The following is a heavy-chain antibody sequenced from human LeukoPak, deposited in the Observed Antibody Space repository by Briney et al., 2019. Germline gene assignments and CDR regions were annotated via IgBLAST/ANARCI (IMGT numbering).Heavy chain of an antibody. Sequence: PGGSLRLSCAASGFTFSSYAMSWVRQAPGKGLEWVSAISGSGGSTYYADSVKGRFTISRDNSKNTLYLQMNSLRAEDTAVYYCAKDRGIYSSGWYGRPVYPGGTWFDPWGQGTLVTVSS. CDR1: GFTFSSYA. V-gene: IGHV3-23*01. J-gene: IGHJ5*02. D-gene: IGHD6-19*01. CDR3: AKDRGIYSSGWYGRPVYPGGTWFDP. CDR2: ISGSGGST.